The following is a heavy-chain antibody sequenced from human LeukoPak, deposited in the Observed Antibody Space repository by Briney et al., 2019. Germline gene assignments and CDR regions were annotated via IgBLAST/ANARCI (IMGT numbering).Heavy chain of an antibody. CDR2: IIQYRSQK. D-gene: IGHD3-10*01. CDR3: ARDRVTMVRGVIVGYYYYYMDV. V-gene: IGHV3-7*01. CDR1: GFTFSSYW. J-gene: IGHJ6*03. Sequence: GGSVRLSCAASGFTFSSYWMSWVRQAPGEGLEWVANIIQYRSQKYYVDSVKGRFTISRDNAKNSLYLQMNSLRAEDTAVYYCARDRVTMVRGVIVGYYYYYMDVWGKGTTVTVSS.